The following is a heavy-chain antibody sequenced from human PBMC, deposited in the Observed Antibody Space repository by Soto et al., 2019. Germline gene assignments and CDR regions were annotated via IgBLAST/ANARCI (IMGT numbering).Heavy chain of an antibody. CDR1: GYTFTNYW. CDR2: IYPGDSDT. Sequence: PGESLKISCHGSGYTFTNYWIGWVRQMPGKGLEWMGMIYPGDSDTRYSPSFQGQVTISADKSISTAYLQWSSLKASDTAMYYCARGFADSYGYYYYYGMDVWGQGTTVTVSS. CDR3: ARGFADSYGYYYYYGMDV. V-gene: IGHV5-51*01. D-gene: IGHD5-18*01. J-gene: IGHJ6*02.